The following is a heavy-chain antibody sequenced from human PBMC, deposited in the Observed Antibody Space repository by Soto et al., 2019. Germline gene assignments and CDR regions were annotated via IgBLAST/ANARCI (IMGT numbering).Heavy chain of an antibody. V-gene: IGHV3-43*01. J-gene: IGHJ6*02. Sequence: GGSLRLSCAASGFTFDDYTMHWVRQAPGKGLEWVSLISWDGGSTYYADSVKGRFTISRDNSKNSLYLQMNSLRTEDTALYYCAKVGVQYSSRRVYYYYGMDVWGQGTTVTVSS. CDR2: ISWDGGST. CDR1: GFTFDDYT. D-gene: IGHD6-6*01. CDR3: AKVGVQYSSRRVYYYYGMDV.